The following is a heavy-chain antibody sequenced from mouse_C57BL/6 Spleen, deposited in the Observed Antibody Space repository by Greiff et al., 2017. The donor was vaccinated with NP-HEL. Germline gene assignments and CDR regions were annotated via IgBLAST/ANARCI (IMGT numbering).Heavy chain of an antibody. J-gene: IGHJ2*01. CDR1: GFTFSSYA. V-gene: IGHV5-4*03. Sequence: EVMVVESGGGLVKPGGSLKLSCAASGFTFSSYAMSWVRQTPEKRLEWVATISDGGSYTYYPDNVKGRFTISRDNAKNNLYLQMSHLESEDTAMYYCARGVSNFDYWGQGTTLTVSS. CDR2: ISDGGSYT. CDR3: ARGVSNFDY.